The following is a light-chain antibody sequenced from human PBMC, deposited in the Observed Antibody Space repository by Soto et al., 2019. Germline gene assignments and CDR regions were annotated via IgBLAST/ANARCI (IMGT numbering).Light chain of an antibody. J-gene: IGKJ4*01. CDR2: DAS. V-gene: IGKV3-15*01. CDR3: QQYNNWPPLT. CDR1: QSIRGN. Sequence: EIVMTQSPDTLSVSPGERATLSCRASQSIRGNLAWYQQKPGQAPRLLIYDASTGATGIPARFSGSGSGTEFTLTISSLQSEDFAVYYCQQYNNWPPLTFGGGTKVEIK.